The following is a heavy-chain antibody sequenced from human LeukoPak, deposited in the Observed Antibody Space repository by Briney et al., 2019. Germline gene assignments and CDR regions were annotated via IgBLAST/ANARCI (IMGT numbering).Heavy chain of an antibody. Sequence: ASMKVSCKASGYTFTSYAMNWVRQAPGQGLEWMGWINTNTGNPTYAQGFTGRFVFSLDTSVSTAYLQISSLKAEDTAVYYCARGVSMVGEYPSDYWGQGTLVTVSS. CDR3: ARGVSMVGEYPSDY. J-gene: IGHJ4*02. D-gene: IGHD2/OR15-2a*01. V-gene: IGHV7-4-1*02. CDR1: GYTFTSYA. CDR2: INTNTGNP.